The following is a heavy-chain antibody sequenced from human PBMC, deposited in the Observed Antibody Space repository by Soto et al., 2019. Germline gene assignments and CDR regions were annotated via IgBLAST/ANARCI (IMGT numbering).Heavy chain of an antibody. CDR1: GVSISSGNW. Sequence: SDTLSLTCAVSGVSISSGNWWTWVRQTPQRGLEYIGEIFHDGTANYYPSFERRVAISVDTSKNQFSLKLTSVTAADTAIYFCARLVYDTRLNYMYFDFWGQGALVNVSS. CDR3: ARLVYDTRLNYMYFDF. J-gene: IGHJ4*02. CDR2: IFHDGTA. D-gene: IGHD3-10*01. V-gene: IGHV4-4*02.